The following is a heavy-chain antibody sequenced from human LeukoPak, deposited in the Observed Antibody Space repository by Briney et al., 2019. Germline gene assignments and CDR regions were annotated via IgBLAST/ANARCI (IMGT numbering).Heavy chain of an antibody. Sequence: PSETLSLTCTVSGGSISSYYWNWIRQPPGKGLEWIGYIYYSGSTNYNPSLKSRVSISVDTSKNQFSLKLTSVTTADTAVYYCTRGTAVYGGNSPYYFDYWGQGTLVTVSS. CDR3: TRGTAVYGGNSPYYFDY. V-gene: IGHV4-59*01. CDR1: GGSISSYY. D-gene: IGHD4-23*01. J-gene: IGHJ4*02. CDR2: IYYSGST.